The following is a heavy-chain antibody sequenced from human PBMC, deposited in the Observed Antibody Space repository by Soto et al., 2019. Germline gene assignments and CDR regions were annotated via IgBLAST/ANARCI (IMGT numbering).Heavy chain of an antibody. CDR3: ATLNVAVAGTSDY. J-gene: IGHJ4*02. CDR2: ISGSGGST. D-gene: IGHD6-19*01. CDR1: GFTFSSYA. Sequence: GGSLRLSCAASGFTFSSYAMSWVRQAPGKGLEWVSAISGSGGSTYYADSVKGRFTISRDNSKNTLYLQMNSLRAEETAVYYCATLNVAVAGTSDYWGQGTLVTVSS. V-gene: IGHV3-23*01.